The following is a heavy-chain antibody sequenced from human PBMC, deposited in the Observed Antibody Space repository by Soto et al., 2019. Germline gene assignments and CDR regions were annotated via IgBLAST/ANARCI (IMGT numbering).Heavy chain of an antibody. J-gene: IGHJ6*02. V-gene: IGHV5-10-1*01. D-gene: IGHD2-2*01. CDR3: ASSTGGDDVAYYYGMDV. CDR2: IDPSDSYT. Sequence: GESLKISCKGSGYSFTSYWISWVRQMPGKGLEWMGRIDPSDSYTNYSPSFQGHVTISADKSTSTAYLQWSSLKASDTAMYYCASSTGGDDVAYYYGMDVWGQGTTVTVSS. CDR1: GYSFTSYW.